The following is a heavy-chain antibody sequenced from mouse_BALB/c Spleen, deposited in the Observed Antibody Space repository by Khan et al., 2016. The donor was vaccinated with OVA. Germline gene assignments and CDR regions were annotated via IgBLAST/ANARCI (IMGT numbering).Heavy chain of an antibody. J-gene: IGHJ2*02. D-gene: IGHD1-1*01. CDR3: AKEITSLLDY. Sequence: QIQLVQSGPELKKPGETVKISCKASGYTFTNYGMNWLKQAPGKGFKWMGWINTNTGEPTYAEEFKGRFAFSLETSANTAYLQINNLKNEDTATYFCAKEITSLLDYWGQGTSLTVSS. CDR2: INTNTGEP. CDR1: GYTFTNYG. V-gene: IGHV9-3*02.